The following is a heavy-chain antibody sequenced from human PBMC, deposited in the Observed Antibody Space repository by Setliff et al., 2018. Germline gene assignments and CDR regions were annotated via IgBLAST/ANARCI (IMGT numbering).Heavy chain of an antibody. V-gene: IGHV4-59*12. J-gene: IGHJ3*02. Sequence: PGGSLRLSCAASRFTFSNYWMSWVRQAPGKGLEWIGYIYYSGNSNYDTNYNPSLKSRVTILSDTSKNQFSLKLSSVTAADTAVYYCARVTRRSMVRGVMNAFDIWGQGTMVTVSS. D-gene: IGHD3-10*01. CDR3: ARVTRRSMVRGVMNAFDI. CDR1: RFTFSNYW. CDR2: IYYSGNSNYDT.